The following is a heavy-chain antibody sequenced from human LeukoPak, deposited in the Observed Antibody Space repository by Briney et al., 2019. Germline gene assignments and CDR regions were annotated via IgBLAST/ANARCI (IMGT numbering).Heavy chain of an antibody. D-gene: IGHD3-22*01. V-gene: IGHV3-30*02. CDR1: GFTFSAYG. J-gene: IGHJ6*03. CDR2: IFYDGSNK. CDR3: AKGDSRDWYYYYMDV. Sequence: PGGSLRLSCAASGFTFSAYGMHWVRQAPGKGLDWVTFIFYDGSNKYYADSVEGRFTISRDNSKNTLYLQMNSLRPEDTAVYYCAKGDSRDWYYYYMDVWGKGTTVTVSS.